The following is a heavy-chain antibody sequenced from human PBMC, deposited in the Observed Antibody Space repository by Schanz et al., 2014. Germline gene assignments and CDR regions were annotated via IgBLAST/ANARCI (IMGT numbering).Heavy chain of an antibody. D-gene: IGHD2-2*01. Sequence: QVQLVQSGPEVKKPGASVRLSCKASGYNFNRHDISWVRQAPGQGLEWMGWISGYNGKTIYLDNRGDRISMDTDPATSTAYMELRNLRSADTAVYYCARDGNQPLDAGGQGTLVTVSS. CDR3: ARDGNQPLDA. V-gene: IGHV1-18*04. J-gene: IGHJ5*02. CDR1: GYNFNRHD. CDR2: ISGYNGKT.